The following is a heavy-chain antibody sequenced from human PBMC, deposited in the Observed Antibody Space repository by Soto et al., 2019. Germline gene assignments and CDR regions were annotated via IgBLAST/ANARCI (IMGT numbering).Heavy chain of an antibody. CDR3: ARQGYYDILVDYYYYMDV. CDR2: IYYSGST. V-gene: IGHV4-39*01. Sequence: PSETLSLTCTVSGGSISSSSYYWGWIRQPPGKGLEWIGSIYYSGSTYYNPSLKSRVTISVDTSKNQFSLKLSSVTAADTAVYYCARQGYYDILVDYYYYMDVWGKGTTVTVSS. CDR1: GGSISSSSYY. D-gene: IGHD3-9*01. J-gene: IGHJ6*03.